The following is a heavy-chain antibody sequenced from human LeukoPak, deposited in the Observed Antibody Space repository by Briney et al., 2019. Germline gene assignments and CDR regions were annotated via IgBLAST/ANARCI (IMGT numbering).Heavy chain of an antibody. V-gene: IGHV4-59*12. CDR3: ATGADAYKTGY. D-gene: IGHD5-24*01. Sequence: PSETLSLTCTVSGDSISPYYLTWIRQPPGKGLQWIGHVHPSGSTSYNPSLKSRVPISADTSKNQFSLSLTFVNAADTAIYYCATGADAYKTGYWGQGTLVSVSS. J-gene: IGHJ4*02. CDR2: VHPSGST. CDR1: GDSISPYY.